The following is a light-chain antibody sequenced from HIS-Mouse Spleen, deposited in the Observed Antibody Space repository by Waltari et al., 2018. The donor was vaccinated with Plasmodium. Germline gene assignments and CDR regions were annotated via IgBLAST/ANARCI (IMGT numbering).Light chain of an antibody. V-gene: IGKV2-28*01. CDR3: MQALQTPRT. CDR1: QSLLHSNGYNY. CDR2: LGS. Sequence: DIVMTQSPLSLPVTPGEPASISCRSSQSLLHSNGYNYLDWYLQKPGQSPQLLIYLGSNRASGVPDRFSGSGSGTDFTRKISRVEAEDVGVYYCMQALQTPRTFCQGTKLEIK. J-gene: IGKJ2*02.